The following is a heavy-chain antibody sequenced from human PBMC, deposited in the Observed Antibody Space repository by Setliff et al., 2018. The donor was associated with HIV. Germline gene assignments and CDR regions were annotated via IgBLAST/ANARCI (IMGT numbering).Heavy chain of an antibody. CDR1: GGSIRSYY. CDR3: ALTGHRLLRGYMDV. J-gene: IGHJ6*03. D-gene: IGHD2-15*01. Sequence: SETLSLTCTVSGGSIRSYYWSWIRQPAGKGLEWIGRLYVSGDTNYNPSLKSRVTMSLDTSKKHFSLKLKSVTAADTAVYYCALTGHRLLRGYMDVWGKGTTVTVSS. CDR2: LYVSGDT. V-gene: IGHV4-4*07.